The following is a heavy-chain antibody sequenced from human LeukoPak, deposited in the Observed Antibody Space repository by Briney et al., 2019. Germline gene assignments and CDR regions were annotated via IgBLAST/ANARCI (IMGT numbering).Heavy chain of an antibody. V-gene: IGHV3-23*01. J-gene: IGHJ3*02. CDR2: ILHNGDST. D-gene: IGHD3-16*02. CDR1: GFTCSTYV. Sequence: GGSLRLSCAAPGFTCSTYVMSWVRQAPGKGLEWLSLILHNGDSTYYADSVKGRFTISRDNSKNTLYLQMNSLRAEDTAVYYCARLSSFAFDIWGQGTMVTVSS. CDR3: ARLSSFAFDI.